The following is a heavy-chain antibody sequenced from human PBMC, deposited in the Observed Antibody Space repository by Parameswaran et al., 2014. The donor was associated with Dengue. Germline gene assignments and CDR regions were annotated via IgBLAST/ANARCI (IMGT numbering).Heavy chain of an antibody. CDR2: INPNSGGT. D-gene: IGHD2-21*02. CDR3: AREGRGDRAYYYGMDV. Sequence: WVRQAPGQGLEWMGWINPNSGGTNYAQKFQGRVTMTRDTSISTAYMELSRLRSDDTAVYYCAREGRGDRAYYYGMDVWGQGTTVTVSS. V-gene: IGHV1-2*02. J-gene: IGHJ6*02.